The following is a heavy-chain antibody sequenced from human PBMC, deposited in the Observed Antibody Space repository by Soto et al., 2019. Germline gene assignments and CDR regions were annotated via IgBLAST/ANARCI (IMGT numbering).Heavy chain of an antibody. CDR1: GGTFSSYA. CDR2: IIHIFGTA. CDR3: ARVRDIVVVPAAIPYNWFDP. V-gene: IGHV1-69*06. Sequence: QVQLVQSGAEVKKPGSSVKVSCKASGGTFSSYAISWVRQAPGHGLEWMGGIIHIFGTANYAQKFQGRVTIIADKSTSTAYMELSSLRSEDTAVYYCARVRDIVVVPAAIPYNWFDPWGQGTLVTVSS. J-gene: IGHJ5*02. D-gene: IGHD2-2*02.